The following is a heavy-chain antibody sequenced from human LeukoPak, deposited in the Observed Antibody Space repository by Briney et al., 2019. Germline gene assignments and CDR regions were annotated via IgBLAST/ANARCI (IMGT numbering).Heavy chain of an antibody. D-gene: IGHD2-2*01. J-gene: IGHJ5*02. CDR2: IYYSGST. CDR3: AGLVPAAPETQFDP. CDR1: GGSISSSSYY. Sequence: SETLSLTCTVSGGSISSSSYYWGWIRQPPGKGLEWIGSIYYSGSTYYNPSLKSRVTISVDTSKNQFSLKLSSVTAADTAVYYCAGLVPAAPETQFDPWGQGTLVTVSS. V-gene: IGHV4-39*01.